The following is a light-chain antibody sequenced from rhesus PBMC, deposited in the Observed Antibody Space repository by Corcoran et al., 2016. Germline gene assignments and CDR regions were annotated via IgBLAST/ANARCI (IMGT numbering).Light chain of an antibody. CDR2: GAS. V-gene: IGKV3-53*02. Sequence: QVILTQSPATLSLSPGERATLSCRASQSVNSYLAWYQQKPGKAPKLLIYGASSGATGIPDRFSGSGSGTVFTLTISSLGPEDFAVYYCQKYSNSPWTFDQETKVEIK. CDR1: QSVNSY. J-gene: IGKJ1*01. CDR3: QKYSNSPWT.